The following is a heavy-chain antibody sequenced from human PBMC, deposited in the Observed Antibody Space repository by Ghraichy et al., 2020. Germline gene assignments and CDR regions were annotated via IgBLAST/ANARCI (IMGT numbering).Heavy chain of an antibody. J-gene: IGHJ5*02. CDR1: GGTFSSYT. D-gene: IGHD5-12*01. V-gene: IGHV1-69*02. Sequence: SVKVSCKASGGTFSSYTISWVRQAPGQGLEWMGRIIPILGIANYAQKFQGRVTITADKSTSTAYMELSSLRSEDTAVYYCARAEARLGRPVGFDPWGQGTLVTVSS. CDR2: IIPILGIA. CDR3: ARAEARLGRPVGFDP.